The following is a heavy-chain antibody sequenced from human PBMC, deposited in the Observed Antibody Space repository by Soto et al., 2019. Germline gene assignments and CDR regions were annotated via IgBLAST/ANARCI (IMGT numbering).Heavy chain of an antibody. CDR2: IYYSGST. V-gene: IGHV4-59*12. CDR1: GGSISSYY. D-gene: IGHD3-16*01. Sequence: PSETMSLTCTVSGGSISSYYGSWIRQPPGKGLEWIGYIYYSGSTNYNPSLKSRVTISVDTSKNQFSLKLSSVTAADTAVYYCARETFGLGVSYYYYYYMDVWGKGTTVTVSS. CDR3: ARETFGLGVSYYYYYYMDV. J-gene: IGHJ6*03.